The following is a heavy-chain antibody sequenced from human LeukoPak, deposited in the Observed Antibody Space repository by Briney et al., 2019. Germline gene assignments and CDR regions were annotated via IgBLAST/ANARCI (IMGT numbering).Heavy chain of an antibody. CDR2: IYNTGNT. D-gene: IGHD3-10*01. J-gene: IGHJ4*02. Sequence: SETLSLTCTVSGGSISSYYWSWIRQPPGKGLEWIGYIYNTGNTYYNPSLRSRVTISVDTSKNQFSLKLSSVTAADTAVYFCARGVRWFGEGYFDYWGQGTLVTVSS. V-gene: IGHV4-30-4*01. CDR3: ARGVRWFGEGYFDY. CDR1: GGSISSYY.